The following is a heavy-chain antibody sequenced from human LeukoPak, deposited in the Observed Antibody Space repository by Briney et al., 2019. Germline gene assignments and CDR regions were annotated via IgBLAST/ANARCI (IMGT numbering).Heavy chain of an antibody. CDR3: ARGSGSYSSAFDI. V-gene: IGHV3-30*02. Sequence: GGSLRLSCAASGFTFSSYGMHWVRQAPGKGLEWVAFIRYDGSNKYYADSVKGRFTISRDNSKNTLYLQMNSLRAEDTAVYYCARGSGSYSSAFDIWGQGTMVTVSS. CDR1: GFTFSSYG. D-gene: IGHD1-26*01. CDR2: IRYDGSNK. J-gene: IGHJ3*02.